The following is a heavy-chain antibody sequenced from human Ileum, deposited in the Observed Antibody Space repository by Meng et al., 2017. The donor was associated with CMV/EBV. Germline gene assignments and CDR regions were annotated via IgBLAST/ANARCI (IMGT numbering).Heavy chain of an antibody. V-gene: IGHV4-4*01. D-gene: IGHD2-8*02. CDR1: GGSIANDHY. Sequence: TCAAAGGSIANDHYWSWRRQPPGKGLEWIGKISHGGRTKHNPSLQSRVTISVDKTKNYFSLELTSVTAADTGVYFCARSPGYWSLDYWGQGTLVTVSS. CDR3: ARSPGYWSLDY. CDR2: ISHGGRT. J-gene: IGHJ4*02.